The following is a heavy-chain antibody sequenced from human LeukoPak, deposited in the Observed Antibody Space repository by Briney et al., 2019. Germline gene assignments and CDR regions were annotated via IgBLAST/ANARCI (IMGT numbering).Heavy chain of an antibody. CDR3: ARTAWNYFGSGNYYAPDY. CDR1: GFVLNNYD. D-gene: IGHD3-10*01. V-gene: IGHV3-33*01. CDR2: IWYDENNK. Sequence: GGSLRLSCAASGFVLNNYDMHWVRQAPGRGLEWVAMIWYDENNKYYADSVKGRFTISRDNSKNTLYLQMNSLRVDDTAIYYCARTAWNYFGSGNYYAPDYWGQGTLVTVSS. J-gene: IGHJ4*02.